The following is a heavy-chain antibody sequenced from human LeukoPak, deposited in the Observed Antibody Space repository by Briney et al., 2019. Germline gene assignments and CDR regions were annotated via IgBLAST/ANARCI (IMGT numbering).Heavy chain of an antibody. CDR3: ARRGRTGYSYGYSPPGFDY. J-gene: IGHJ4*02. D-gene: IGHD5-18*01. CDR1: GGSISSSSYY. CDR2: IYYSGST. V-gene: IGHV4-39*07. Sequence: PSETLSLTCTVSGGSISSSSYYWGWIRQPPGKGLEWTGSIYYSGSTYYNPSLKSRVTISVDTSKNQFSLKLSSVTAADTAVYYCARRGRTGYSYGYSPPGFDYWGQGTLVTVSS.